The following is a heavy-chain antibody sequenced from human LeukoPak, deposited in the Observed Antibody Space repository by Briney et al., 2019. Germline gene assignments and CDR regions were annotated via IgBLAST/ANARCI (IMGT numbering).Heavy chain of an antibody. CDR2: INHSGST. D-gene: IGHD6-19*01. CDR3: ARVPWGSGWLDY. Sequence: PSETLSLTCAVYGGSFSGYYWSWIRQPPGKGLEWIGEINHSGSTNYNPSLKSRVTISVDTSKNQFSLKLSSVTAADTAVYYCARVPWGSGWLDYWGQGTLVTVSS. CDR1: GGSFSGYY. J-gene: IGHJ4*02. V-gene: IGHV4-34*01.